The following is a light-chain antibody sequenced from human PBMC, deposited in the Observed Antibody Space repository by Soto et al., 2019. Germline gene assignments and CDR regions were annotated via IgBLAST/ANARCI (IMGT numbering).Light chain of an antibody. V-gene: IGLV1-40*01. J-gene: IGLJ3*02. CDR1: NTNIGAGYD. CDR2: ANI. Sequence: QSVLTQPPSVSGAPGQRVSISCTGSNTNIGAGYDVNWYQQLPGTAPKLLIYANINRPSGVPDRFSGSKSGASAFLVITGLQAEDEADYYCQAYDSSLRAWKVFGGGTKLTVL. CDR3: QAYDSSLRAWKV.